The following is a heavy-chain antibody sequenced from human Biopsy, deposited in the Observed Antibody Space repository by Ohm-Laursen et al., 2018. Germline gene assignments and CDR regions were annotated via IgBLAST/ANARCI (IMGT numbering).Heavy chain of an antibody. CDR1: GASVKPSGYF. D-gene: IGHD3-9*01. CDR2: ISYNERT. V-gene: IGHV4-31*03. CDR3: VREPKTGTAEAWYFDL. J-gene: IGHJ2*01. Sequence: TLSLTRSVSGASVKPSGYFWAWIRQRPGKGLEWIGYISYNERTHYNPSLTSRLAISFDTSNNRISLQLTSVSVADTAVYYCVREPKTGTAEAWYFDLWGRGSPVTVPS.